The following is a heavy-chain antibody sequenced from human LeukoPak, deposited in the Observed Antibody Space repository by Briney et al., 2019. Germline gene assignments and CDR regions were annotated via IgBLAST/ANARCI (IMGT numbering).Heavy chain of an antibody. V-gene: IGHV4-30-4*07. CDR1: GGSISSGGYS. CDR3: ARAMVDYYDSSGYSDY. Sequence: PSETLSLTCAVSGGSISSGGYSWSWIRQPPGKGLEWIGYIYYSGSTYYNPSLKSRVTISVDTSKNQFSLKLSSVTAADTAVYYCARAMVDYYDSSGYSDYWGQGTLVTVSS. D-gene: IGHD3-22*01. CDR2: IYYSGST. J-gene: IGHJ4*02.